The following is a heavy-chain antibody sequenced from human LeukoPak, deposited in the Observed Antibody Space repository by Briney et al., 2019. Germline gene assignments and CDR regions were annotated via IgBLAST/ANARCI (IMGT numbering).Heavy chain of an antibody. V-gene: IGHV1-69*04. CDR3: ARGPTTVFDY. J-gene: IGHJ4*02. CDR1: GGTFSSYA. CDR2: IIPILGIA. Sequence: SVKVSCKASGGTFSSYAISWVRQDPGQGLEWMGRIIPILGIANYAQKFQGRVTITADKSTSTAYMELSSLRSEDTAVYYCARGPTTVFDYWGQGTLVTVSS. D-gene: IGHD4-17*01.